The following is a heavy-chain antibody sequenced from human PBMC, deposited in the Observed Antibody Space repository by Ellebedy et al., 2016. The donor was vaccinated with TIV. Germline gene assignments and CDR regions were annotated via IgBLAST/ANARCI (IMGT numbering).Heavy chain of an antibody. Sequence: GESLKISCVASGFKFNDYYMSWVRQAPGKGLEWVSYISTSGNTIYYPESVKGRFTVSRDNTKNSLFLQMNSLRAEDTALYYCTRDVRYFFDTWGQGTRVTVSS. CDR2: ISTSGNTI. V-gene: IGHV3-11*04. J-gene: IGHJ4*02. CDR1: GFKFNDYY. CDR3: TRDVRYFFDT.